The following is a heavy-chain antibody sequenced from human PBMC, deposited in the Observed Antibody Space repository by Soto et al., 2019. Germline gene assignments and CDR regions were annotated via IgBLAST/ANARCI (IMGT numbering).Heavy chain of an antibody. CDR1: GYSFTSNA. CDR2: ISTYSGDP. D-gene: IGHD1-1*01. CDR3: VRDGTKTLRDWFDP. Sequence: ASVKVSCKTSGYSFTSNAITWVRQAPGQGLEWMGWISTYSGDPNYAQKFQGRVTMTTDTSKKQFSLKLRSVTAADTAVYYCVRDGTKTLRDWFDPWGQGISVTVSS. V-gene: IGHV1-18*04. J-gene: IGHJ5*02.